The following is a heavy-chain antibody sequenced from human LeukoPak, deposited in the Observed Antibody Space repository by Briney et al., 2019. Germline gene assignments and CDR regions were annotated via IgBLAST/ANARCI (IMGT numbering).Heavy chain of an antibody. CDR2: ISSSSSTI. J-gene: IGHJ5*02. V-gene: IGHV3-48*02. D-gene: IGHD3-22*01. CDR1: GFTFSSYS. CDR3: ARGSTYYYDSSGYP. Sequence: GGSLRLSCAASGFTFSSYSMIWVRQAPGKGLEWVSYISSSSSTIYYADSVKGRFTISRDNAKNSLYLQMNSLRDEDTAVYYCARGSTYYYDSSGYPWGQGTLVTVSS.